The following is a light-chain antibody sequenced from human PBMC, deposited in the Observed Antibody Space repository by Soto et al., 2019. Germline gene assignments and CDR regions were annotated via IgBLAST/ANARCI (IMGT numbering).Light chain of an antibody. CDR1: SGHSNYA. CDR3: QNWGTGFWV. Sequence: QSVLTQSPSASASLGASVKLTCTLSSGHSNYAIAWHQQQPEKGPRYLMKLNSDGSHSKGDGIPDRFSGSSSGAERYLTISHLQSEDESDYYCQNWGTGFWVFGGGTKLTVL. V-gene: IGLV4-69*01. J-gene: IGLJ3*02. CDR2: LNSDGSH.